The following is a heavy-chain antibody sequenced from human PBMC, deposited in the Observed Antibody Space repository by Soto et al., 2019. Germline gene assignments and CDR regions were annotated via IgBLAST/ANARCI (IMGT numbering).Heavy chain of an antibody. Sequence: ASVKVSCKVSGYTLTELSMHWVRQAPGKGLEWMGGFDPGDGETIYAQKFQGRVTMTEDTSTDTAYMELSSLRSEDTAVYYCATATGVIRGPPPLEMATINNCFDPWGQATLVTVS. V-gene: IGHV1-24*01. D-gene: IGHD5-12*01. CDR3: ATATGVIRGPPPLEMATINNCFDP. CDR1: GYTLTELS. J-gene: IGHJ5*02. CDR2: FDPGDGET.